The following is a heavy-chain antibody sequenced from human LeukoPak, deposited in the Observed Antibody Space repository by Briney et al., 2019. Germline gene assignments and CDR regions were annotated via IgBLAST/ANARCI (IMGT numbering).Heavy chain of an antibody. Sequence: SETLSLTCTVSGGSIRSSGHYWTWIRQHAEKGLEWIGYISHSGNTYYDPSLKTRISISLGTSSNHFSLRLSSVTAADTAVYYCARARDVCGGGCPEVANWFDPWGQGTLVTVSS. CDR1: GGSIRSSGHY. V-gene: IGHV4-31*03. J-gene: IGHJ5*02. D-gene: IGHD2-21*02. CDR3: ARARDVCGGGCPEVANWFDP. CDR2: ISHSGNT.